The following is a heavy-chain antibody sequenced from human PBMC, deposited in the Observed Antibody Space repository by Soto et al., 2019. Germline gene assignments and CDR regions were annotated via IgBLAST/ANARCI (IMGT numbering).Heavy chain of an antibody. Sequence: GASVKVSCKASGYVFTTYDINWVLQATGQGLEWLGWMNPNTGNTGYAQKFQGRVTMTRDTSISTAYMELSSLRSEDTAMYYCARGLYCISACCDAPHYFFGLDVLDQGTTVTVS. D-gene: IGHD2-2*01. J-gene: IGHJ6*02. CDR3: ARGLYCISACCDAPHYFFGLDV. CDR2: MNPNTGNT. V-gene: IGHV1-8*01. CDR1: GYVFTTYD.